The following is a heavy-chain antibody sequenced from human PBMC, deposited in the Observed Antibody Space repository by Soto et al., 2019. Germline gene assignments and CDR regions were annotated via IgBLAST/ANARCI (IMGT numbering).Heavy chain of an antibody. V-gene: IGHV4-39*01. CDR1: GGSISSSSYY. J-gene: IGHJ4*02. Sequence: SETRSLTCTVSGGSISSSSYYWGWIRQPPGKGLEWIGSIYYSGSTYYNPSLKSRVTISVDTSKNQFSLKLSSVTAADTAVYYCARQEVDTAMAPDYWGQGTLVTVSS. D-gene: IGHD5-18*01. CDR3: ARQEVDTAMAPDY. CDR2: IYYSGST.